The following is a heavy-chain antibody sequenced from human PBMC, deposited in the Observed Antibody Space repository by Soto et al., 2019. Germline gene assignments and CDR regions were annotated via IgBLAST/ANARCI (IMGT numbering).Heavy chain of an antibody. V-gene: IGHV4-59*01. CDR1: SGSIGTYS. Sequence: QVQLRESGPGLVKPSETLSLTCTVSSGSIGTYSWSWIRQPPGQGLEWIGYIYDSGTTNYNPSLKSRVTLFLDTSKNQCSLRLSSVTAGDTAVYYCARGRRGTYDALDIWGQGTLVTVSS. J-gene: IGHJ3*02. D-gene: IGHD1-26*01. CDR2: IYDSGTT. CDR3: ARGRRGTYDALDI.